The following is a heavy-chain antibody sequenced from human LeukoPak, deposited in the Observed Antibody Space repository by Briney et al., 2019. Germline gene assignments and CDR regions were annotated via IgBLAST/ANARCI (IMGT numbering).Heavy chain of an antibody. CDR2: INHSGST. CDR1: GGSFSGYY. D-gene: IGHD3-22*01. Sequence: PSETLSLTCAVYGGSFSGYYWSWIRQPPGKGLEWIGEINHSGSTNYNPSLKSRVTISVDTSKNQFSLKLSSVTAADTAVYHCAGADSSGYYRGYWGQGTLVTVSS. CDR3: AGADSSGYYRGY. V-gene: IGHV4-34*01. J-gene: IGHJ4*02.